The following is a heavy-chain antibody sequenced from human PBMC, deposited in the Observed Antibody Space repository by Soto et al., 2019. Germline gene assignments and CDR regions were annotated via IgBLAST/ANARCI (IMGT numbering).Heavy chain of an antibody. CDR2: INHSGST. CDR3: ARGRGILLDFDI. CDR1: GGSFSGYY. V-gene: IGHV4-34*01. J-gene: IGHJ3*02. D-gene: IGHD2-15*01. Sequence: QVQLQQWGAGLLKPSETLSLTCAVYGGSFSGYYWSWIRQPPGKGLAWIGEINHSGSTNYNPSLKRRVTISVDTSKNQFSLKLSSVTAADTAVYYCARGRGILLDFDIWGQGTMVTVSS.